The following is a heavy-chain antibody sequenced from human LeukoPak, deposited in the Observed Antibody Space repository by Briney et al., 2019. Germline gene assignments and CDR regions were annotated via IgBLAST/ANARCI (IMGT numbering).Heavy chain of an antibody. CDR1: GYTFTGYY. CDR3: ARDDWGGSSWVYFDY. D-gene: IGHD6-13*01. J-gene: IGHJ4*02. CDR2: INPNSGGT. V-gene: IGHV1-2*02. Sequence: ASVKVSCKASGYTFTGYYMHWVRQAPGQGLEWMGWINPNSGGTNYAQKFQGRVTMTRDTSISTAYMELSRLRSDDTAVYYCARDDWGGSSWVYFDYWGQGTLVTVSS.